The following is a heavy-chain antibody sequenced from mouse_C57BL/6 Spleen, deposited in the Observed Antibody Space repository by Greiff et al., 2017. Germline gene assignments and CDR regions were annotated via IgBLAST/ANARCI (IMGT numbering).Heavy chain of an antibody. Sequence: QVQLQQSGAELVRPGTSVKVSCKASGYAFTNYLIEWVKQRPGQGLEWIGVINPGSGGTNYNEKFKGKATLTADQSSSTAYMQLSSLTSEDSAVYFCARVYYDYDAGFAYWGQGTLVTVSA. CDR3: ARVYYDYDAGFAY. J-gene: IGHJ3*01. D-gene: IGHD2-4*01. CDR2: INPGSGGT. V-gene: IGHV1-54*01. CDR1: GYAFTNYL.